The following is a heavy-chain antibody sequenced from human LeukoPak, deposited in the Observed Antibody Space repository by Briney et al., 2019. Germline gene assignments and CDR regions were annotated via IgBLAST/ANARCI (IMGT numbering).Heavy chain of an antibody. J-gene: IGHJ4*02. D-gene: IGHD6-19*01. CDR3: ASAAVAGTFDY. CDR1: GFTFSSYA. V-gene: IGHV3-30-3*01. Sequence: GGSLRLSCAASGFTFSSYAMHWVRQAPGKGLEWVAVISYDGSNKYYADSVKGRFTISRDNSKNTLYLQMNSLRAEDTAVYYCASAAVAGTFDYWGQGTLVAVSS. CDR2: ISYDGSNK.